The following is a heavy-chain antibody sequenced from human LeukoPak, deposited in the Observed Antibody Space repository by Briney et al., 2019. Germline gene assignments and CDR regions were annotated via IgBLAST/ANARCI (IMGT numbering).Heavy chain of an antibody. CDR1: GFTFSSSA. J-gene: IGHJ4*02. Sequence: GGSLRLSCAASGFTFSSSAMSWVRQAPGKGLEWVSSISSSTSYIYYADSVKGRFTISRDNAKNSLYLQMNSLRPEDTAVYYCARENSGSYYQFDCWGQGTLVTVSS. D-gene: IGHD1-26*01. V-gene: IGHV3-21*01. CDR2: ISSSTSYI. CDR3: ARENSGSYYQFDC.